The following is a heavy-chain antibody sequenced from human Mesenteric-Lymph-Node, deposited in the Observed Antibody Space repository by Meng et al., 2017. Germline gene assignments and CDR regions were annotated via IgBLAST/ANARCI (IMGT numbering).Heavy chain of an antibody. CDR2: ISSSGNTI. V-gene: IGHV3-48*04. J-gene: IGHJ4*02. CDR3: ARERHRGFTPSVDTAMDSLYFDY. CDR1: GFTFSSYA. D-gene: IGHD5-18*01. Sequence: GGSLRLSCAASGFTFSSYAMHWIRQAPGKGLEGVSYISSSGNTIYYADSVKGRFTISRDNAKNSLYLQMNSLRAEDTAVYYCARERHRGFTPSVDTAMDSLYFDYWGQGTLVTVSS.